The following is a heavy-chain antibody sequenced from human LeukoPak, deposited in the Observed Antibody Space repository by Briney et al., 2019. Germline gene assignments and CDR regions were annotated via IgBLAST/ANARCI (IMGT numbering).Heavy chain of an antibody. D-gene: IGHD2-2*01. CDR1: GGSFSGYH. CDR2: INHSGST. J-gene: IGHJ6*03. V-gene: IGHV4-34*01. Sequence: PSETLSLTCAVYGGSFSGYHWSWIRQPPGKGLEWIGEINHSGSTNYNPSLKSRVTISVDTSKNQFSLKLSSVTAADTAVYYCARGPTDCSSTSCPPYYYMDVWGKGTTVTVSS. CDR3: ARGPTDCSSTSCPPYYYMDV.